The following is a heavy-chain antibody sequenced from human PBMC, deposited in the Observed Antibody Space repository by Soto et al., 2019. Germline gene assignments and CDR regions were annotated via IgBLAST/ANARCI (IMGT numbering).Heavy chain of an antibody. D-gene: IGHD6-13*01. CDR3: ARGSSSWYGRFDP. J-gene: IGHJ5*02. CDR1: GGSFSGYY. V-gene: IGHV4-34*01. CDR2: INHSGST. Sequence: SETLSLTCAVYGGSFSGYYWSWIRQPPGKGLEWIGEINHSGSTNYNPSLKSRVTISVDTSKNQFSLKLSSVTAADTAVYYCARGSSSWYGRFDPWGQGTLVTV.